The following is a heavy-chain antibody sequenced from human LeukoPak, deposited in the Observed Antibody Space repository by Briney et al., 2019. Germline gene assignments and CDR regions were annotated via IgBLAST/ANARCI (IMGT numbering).Heavy chain of an antibody. CDR2: MPYDGSNK. Sequence: GGSLRLSCAASGFIFSSYAIPWVRQAPGKGLEWVAGMPYDGSNKHFADSVKGRSTVFRDNSKNTVYLQMDTLRLEDTAVYYCAKQHRGYCSSTSCPATFDHWGQGTLVTISS. D-gene: IGHD2-2*03. CDR1: GFIFSSYA. V-gene: IGHV3-30*18. CDR3: AKQHRGYCSSTSCPATFDH. J-gene: IGHJ4*02.